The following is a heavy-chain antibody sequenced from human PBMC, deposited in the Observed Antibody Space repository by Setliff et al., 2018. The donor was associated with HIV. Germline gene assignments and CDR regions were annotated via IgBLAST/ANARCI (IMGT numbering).Heavy chain of an antibody. J-gene: IGHJ4*02. CDR3: GRLSETAMASFDS. V-gene: IGHV4-59*08. D-gene: IGHD2-21*02. CDR2: IYYSGST. Sequence: PSETLSLTCTVSGGSISSYYWNWIRQPPGKGLEWIGYIYYSGSTNYKPSLKSRVTISAGPSKNQFSLKLTSVTAADTAVYYCGRLSETAMASFDSWGQGILVTVSS. CDR1: GGSISSYY.